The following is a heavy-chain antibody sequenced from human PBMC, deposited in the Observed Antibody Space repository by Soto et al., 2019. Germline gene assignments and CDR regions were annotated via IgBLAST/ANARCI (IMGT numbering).Heavy chain of an antibody. Sequence: QVQLQESGPGLVKPSGTLSLTCAVSSGSISSSNWWSWVRQPPGKGLEWIGEIYHSGSTNYNPSLKSRVTISVDKSKNQFSLKLSSVTAADTAVYYCARMLAPGYYGSGSTYFDYWGQGTLVTVSS. D-gene: IGHD3-10*01. CDR1: SGSISSSNW. V-gene: IGHV4-4*02. CDR2: IYHSGST. CDR3: ARMLAPGYYGSGSTYFDY. J-gene: IGHJ4*02.